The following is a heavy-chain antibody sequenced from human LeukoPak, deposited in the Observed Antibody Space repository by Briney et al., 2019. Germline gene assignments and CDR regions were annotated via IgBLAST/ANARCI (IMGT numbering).Heavy chain of an antibody. V-gene: IGHV1-69*04. J-gene: IGHJ3*02. CDR1: GGTFSSYA. CDR2: IIPILGIA. D-gene: IGHD3-10*01. CDR3: ASFGSGTSDAFDI. Sequence: SVKVSCKASGGTFSSYAISWVRQAPGQGLEWMGRIIPILGIANYAQKFQGRVTITADKSTSTGYMELSSLRSEDTAVYYCASFGSGTSDAFDIWGQGTMVTVSS.